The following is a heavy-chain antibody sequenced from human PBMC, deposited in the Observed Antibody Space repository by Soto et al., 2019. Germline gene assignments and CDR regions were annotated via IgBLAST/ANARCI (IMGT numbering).Heavy chain of an antibody. J-gene: IGHJ6*02. D-gene: IGHD3-3*01. Sequence: LRLSFAASGFTFSSYSMNWVRQAPGKGLEWVSSISSSSSYIYYADSVKGRFTISRDNAKNSLYLQMNSLRAEDTAVYYCVKSSRRDITASRGMDVWGQGTTVTVSS. CDR3: VKSSRRDITASRGMDV. CDR1: GFTFSSYS. CDR2: ISSSSSYI. V-gene: IGHV3-21*01.